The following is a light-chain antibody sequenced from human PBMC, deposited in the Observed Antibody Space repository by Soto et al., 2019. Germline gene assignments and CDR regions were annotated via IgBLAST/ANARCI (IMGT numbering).Light chain of an antibody. V-gene: IGKV3-11*01. CDR2: DTS. CDR3: QQRSTRLS. Sequence: DIVLTQSPATLSLSPGERATLSCRASQSVNKFLAWYQQKPGQAPRLLIYDTSNRATGVPARFSGSGSGTDFTLTTTSLDPEDFAVYYCQQRSTRLSFGQGTKLEIK. J-gene: IGKJ2*03. CDR1: QSVNKF.